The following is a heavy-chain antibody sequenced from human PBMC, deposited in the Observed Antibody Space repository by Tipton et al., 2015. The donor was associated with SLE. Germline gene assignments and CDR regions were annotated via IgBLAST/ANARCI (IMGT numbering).Heavy chain of an antibody. CDR1: GGSFSGYH. Sequence: TLSLTCTIYGGSFSGYHWSWIRQPPGKGLEWIGEINYSGSTNYNPSLKSRVTISIGTSKNQFSLILSSVSAADTAVYYCARVVEMTRGIFASYYFDYWGQGTLVTVSS. CDR3: ARVVEMTRGIFASYYFDY. CDR2: INYSGST. J-gene: IGHJ4*02. D-gene: IGHD3-3*01. V-gene: IGHV4-34*01.